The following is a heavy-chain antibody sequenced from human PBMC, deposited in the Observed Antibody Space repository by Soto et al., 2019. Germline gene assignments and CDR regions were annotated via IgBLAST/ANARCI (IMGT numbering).Heavy chain of an antibody. J-gene: IGHJ4*02. CDR2: INPSGGST. Sequence: QVQLVQSGAEVKKPGASVKVSCKASGYTFTSYYMHWVRQAPGQGLEWMGIINPSGGSTSYAQKCQGRVTMPRDTSTSTVDMELSSLRSEDTAVYYCGRLYSSSWSLDYWGQGTLVTVSS. CDR3: GRLYSSSWSLDY. D-gene: IGHD6-13*01. V-gene: IGHV1-46*03. CDR1: GYTFTSYY.